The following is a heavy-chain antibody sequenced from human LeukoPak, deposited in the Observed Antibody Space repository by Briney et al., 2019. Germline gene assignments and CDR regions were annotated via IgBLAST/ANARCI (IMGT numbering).Heavy chain of an antibody. Sequence: GGSLRLSCAASGLTFSSYAMSWVRQAPGKGLEWVSAISGSGGSTYYADSVKGRFTISRDNSKNTLYLQMNSLRAEDTAVYYCAKDYYDSSGYYHDAFDIWGQGTMVTVSS. V-gene: IGHV3-23*01. D-gene: IGHD3-22*01. CDR1: GLTFSSYA. CDR3: AKDYYDSSGYYHDAFDI. J-gene: IGHJ3*02. CDR2: ISGSGGST.